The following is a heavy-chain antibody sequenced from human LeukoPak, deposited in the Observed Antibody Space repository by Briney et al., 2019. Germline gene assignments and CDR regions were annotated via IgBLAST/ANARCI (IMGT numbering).Heavy chain of an antibody. CDR2: IKEDGSEI. D-gene: IGHD6-19*01. V-gene: IGHV3-7*01. Sequence: GGSLRLSCAASGFTFSNAWMSWVRQAPGKGLEWVANIKEDGSEIHYVDSVKGRFTISRDNAKNSLYLQMNSLRAEDTSVYYCAREGSGRYVGTGAQSWGRGTLVTVSS. CDR3: AREGSGRYVGTGAQS. J-gene: IGHJ5*02. CDR1: GFTFSNAW.